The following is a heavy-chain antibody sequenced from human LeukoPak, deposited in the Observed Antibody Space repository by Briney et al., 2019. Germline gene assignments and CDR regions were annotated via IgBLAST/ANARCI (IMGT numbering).Heavy chain of an antibody. Sequence: KPGGSLRLSCAASGFTFSSYSMNWFRQAPGKGLGWVSSIISSSSYIYYADSVKGRFTISRDNAKNSLYLQMGSLRVEDTAVYYCARMGGSNWNREIDWFDPWGQGTLVTVSS. CDR2: IISSSSYI. J-gene: IGHJ5*02. CDR1: GFTFSSYS. CDR3: ARMGGSNWNREIDWFDP. V-gene: IGHV3-21*01. D-gene: IGHD1-1*01.